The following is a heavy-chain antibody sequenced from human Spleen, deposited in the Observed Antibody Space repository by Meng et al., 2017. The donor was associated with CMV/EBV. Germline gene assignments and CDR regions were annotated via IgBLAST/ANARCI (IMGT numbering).Heavy chain of an antibody. V-gene: IGHV1-69*10. CDR2: IINSLAIA. CDR1: GGAFSSHT. Sequence: SVKVSCKASGGAFSSHTITWVRQAPGQGLEWMGGIINSLAIANYAQKFQGRVTITADKSTSTVYMELSSLRSEDTAVYYWASPHYDYWSGYPPFDDWGQGTLVTVSS. J-gene: IGHJ4*02. CDR3: ASPHYDYWSGYPPFDD. D-gene: IGHD3-3*01.